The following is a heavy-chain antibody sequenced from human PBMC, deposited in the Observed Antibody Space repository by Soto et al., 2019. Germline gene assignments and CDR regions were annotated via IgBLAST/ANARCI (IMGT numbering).Heavy chain of an antibody. CDR3: ARHRHPRGTVGATSPLDP. Sequence: DVQLVESGGGLVQPGGSLRLSCAISGFSVSSNYLSWVRQAPGKGLEWVSVHYSGGSTYYADSVQGRVTISRDKSNNTLYLQMSRVRAEDTAVYFCARHRHPRGTVGATSPLDPWGQGTQVTVSS. V-gene: IGHV3-53*01. CDR2: HYSGGST. CDR1: GFSVSSNY. J-gene: IGHJ5*02. D-gene: IGHD1-26*01.